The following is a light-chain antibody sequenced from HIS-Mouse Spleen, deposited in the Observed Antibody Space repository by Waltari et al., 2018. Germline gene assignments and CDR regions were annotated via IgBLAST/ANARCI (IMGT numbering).Light chain of an antibody. J-gene: IGLJ2*01. CDR2: EVS. CDR1: SSDVGGYNY. CDR3: SSYTSSSTVV. Sequence: QSALTQPASVSGSPGQSITISCTGTSSDVGGYNYVSWYQQHPGKAPKLMIYEVSNLPSGVSIRFSGSKSGNTASLTISGLQAEDEADYYCSSYTSSSTVVFGGGTKLTVL. V-gene: IGLV2-14*01.